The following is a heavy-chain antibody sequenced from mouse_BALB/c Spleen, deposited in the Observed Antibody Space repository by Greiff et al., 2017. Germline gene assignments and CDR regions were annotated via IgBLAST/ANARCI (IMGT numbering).Heavy chain of an antibody. V-gene: IGHV14-3*02. D-gene: IGHD1-1*01. CDR2: IDPANGNT. J-gene: IGHJ4*01. Sequence: EVQLQQSGAELVKPGASVKLSCTASGFNIKDTYMHWVKQRPEQGLEWIGRIDPANGNTKYDPKFQGKATITADTSSNTAYLQLSSLTSEDTAVYYCARVGTVDAMDYWGQGTSVTVSS. CDR3: ARVGTVDAMDY. CDR1: GFNIKDTY.